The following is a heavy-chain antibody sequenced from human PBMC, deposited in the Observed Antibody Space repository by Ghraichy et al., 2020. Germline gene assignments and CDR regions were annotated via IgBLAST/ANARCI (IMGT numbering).Heavy chain of an antibody. D-gene: IGHD3-16*01. J-gene: IGHJ5*02. Sequence: SETPSLTCAVSGGSISSGGYSWSWIRQPPGKGLEWIGYIFYGGYTYYNPSLKSRVTISIDTSKNQFSLKLSSVTAADTAVYYCARGPSSGGLNWFDPWGQGTLVTVSS. CDR2: IFYGGYT. V-gene: IGHV4-30-4*07. CDR3: ARGPSSGGLNWFDP. CDR1: GGSISSGGYS.